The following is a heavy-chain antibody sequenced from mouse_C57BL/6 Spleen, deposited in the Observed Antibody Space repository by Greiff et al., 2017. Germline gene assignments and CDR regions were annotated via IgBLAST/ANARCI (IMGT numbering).Heavy chain of an antibody. CDR2: IFPGSGST. Sequence: VQLQQSGPELVKPGASVKISCKASGYTFTDYYINWVKQRPGQGLEWIGWIFPGSGSTYYNEKFKGKATLTVDKSSSTAYMLLSSLTSEDSAVYFCARYYDYDGRAMDYWGQGTSVTVSS. V-gene: IGHV1-75*01. J-gene: IGHJ4*01. CDR3: ARYYDYDGRAMDY. CDR1: GYTFTDYY. D-gene: IGHD2-4*01.